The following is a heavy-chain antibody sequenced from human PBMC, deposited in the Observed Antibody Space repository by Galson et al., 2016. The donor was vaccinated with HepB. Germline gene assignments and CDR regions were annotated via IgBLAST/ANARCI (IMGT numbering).Heavy chain of an antibody. J-gene: IGHJ4*02. CDR2: INGDGSEK. Sequence: SLRLSCAASAFTFRSYWMTWVRQAPGKGLEWVANINGDGSEKNYVDSVKGRFTISRDNAKSSLYLQMNSLRAADTAVYYCARDYGSGNFYSGFGYWGLGTLVTVSS. CDR1: AFTFRSYW. CDR3: ARDYGSGNFYSGFGY. D-gene: IGHD3-10*01. V-gene: IGHV3-7*01.